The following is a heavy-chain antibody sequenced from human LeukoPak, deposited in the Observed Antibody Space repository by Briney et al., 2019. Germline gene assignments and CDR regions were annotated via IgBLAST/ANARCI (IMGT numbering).Heavy chain of an antibody. CDR1: GFTFSSFD. CDR2: IGTASDT. J-gene: IGHJ6*03. Sequence: GVSLRLSCAASGFTFSSFDMHWVRQPTGQGLKWVSTIGTASDTYYPGSVEGRFTLSRDNAKNSLYLQMNSLTAGDTAVYYCARGPPRGKYYYMDVWGKGTTVTVSS. D-gene: IGHD1-1*01. V-gene: IGHV3-13*01. CDR3: ARGPPRGKYYYMDV.